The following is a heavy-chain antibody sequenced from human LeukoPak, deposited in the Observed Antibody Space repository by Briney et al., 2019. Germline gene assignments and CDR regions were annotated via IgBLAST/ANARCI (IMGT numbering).Heavy chain of an antibody. J-gene: IGHJ6*02. D-gene: IGHD5-12*01. V-gene: IGHV1-69*04. CDR1: GGTFSSYA. CDR3: ARDRDSGYDSHYYYGMDV. Sequence: GASVKVSCKASGGTFSSYAISWVRQAPGQGLEWMGRIIPIFGIANYAQKFQGRVTITADKSTSTAYMELSSLRSEGTAVYYCARDRDSGYDSHYYYGMDVWGQGTTVTVSS. CDR2: IIPIFGIA.